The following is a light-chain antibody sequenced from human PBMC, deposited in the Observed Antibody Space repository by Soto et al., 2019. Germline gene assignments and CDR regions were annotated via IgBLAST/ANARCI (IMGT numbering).Light chain of an antibody. Sequence: DIQMTQSPSTLSASVGDRVTITCRASRGISNWLAWYQQKPGKAPKLLIYDASSLESGVPSRFSGSGSGTEFTLTISGLQPDDFATYYCQHYDTYRATFGLGTKVDIK. CDR1: RGISNW. CDR3: QHYDTYRAT. J-gene: IGKJ1*01. CDR2: DAS. V-gene: IGKV1-5*01.